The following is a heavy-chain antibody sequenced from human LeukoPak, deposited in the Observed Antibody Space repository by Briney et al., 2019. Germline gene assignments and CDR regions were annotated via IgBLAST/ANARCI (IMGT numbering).Heavy chain of an antibody. Sequence: SETLSLTCTVSGGSISSYYWSWIRQPPGKGLEWIGYIYYSGNTNYNPSLKSRVTISVDTSKNQFSLKLSSVTAADTAVYYCARDPSYIVVVPTAMTGFDPWGQGTLVTVSS. D-gene: IGHD2-2*01. V-gene: IGHV4-59*01. CDR1: GGSISSYY. CDR3: ARDPSYIVVVPTAMTGFDP. J-gene: IGHJ5*02. CDR2: IYYSGNT.